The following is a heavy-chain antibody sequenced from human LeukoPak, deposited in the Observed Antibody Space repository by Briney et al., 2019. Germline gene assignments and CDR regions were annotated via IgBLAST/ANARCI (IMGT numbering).Heavy chain of an antibody. D-gene: IGHD3-10*01. Sequence: GGSLRLSCAASGFTFSSYEMNWVRQAPGKGLEWVSYISSSGSTIYYADSVKGRFTISRDNAKNSLYLQMNSLRPEDTAVYYCAKDSKRWKTYYYEAGSYYFDYWGQGTRVTVSS. CDR2: ISSSGSTI. CDR1: GFTFSSYE. CDR3: AKDSKRWKTYYYEAGSYYFDY. J-gene: IGHJ4*02. V-gene: IGHV3-48*03.